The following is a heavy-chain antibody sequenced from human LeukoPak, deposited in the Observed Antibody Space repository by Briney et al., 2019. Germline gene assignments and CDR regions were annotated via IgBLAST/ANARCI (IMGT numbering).Heavy chain of an antibody. CDR3: ARSSYSSSSSV. J-gene: IGHJ3*01. D-gene: IGHD6-6*01. Sequence: GGSLRLSCAASGFKFSNYWMSWVRQAPGKGPQWVASINSDGSEGYYADVVKGRFTISRDNAKNSLYLQTNSLRAEDTAVYYCARSSYSSSSSVWGQGTMVTVSS. V-gene: IGHV3-7*03. CDR1: GFKFSNYW. CDR2: INSDGSEG.